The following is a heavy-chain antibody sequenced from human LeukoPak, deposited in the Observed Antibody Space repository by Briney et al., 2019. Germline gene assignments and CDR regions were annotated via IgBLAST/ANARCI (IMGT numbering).Heavy chain of an antibody. Sequence: GGSLRLSCAASGFSFSSYWMHWVRQAPGKGLVWVSRINSDGSSTSYADSVKGGFNISRDNAKNTLYLQMNSLRAEDTAVYYCAKALGSIVVTASDYWGQGTLVTVSS. J-gene: IGHJ4*02. D-gene: IGHD5-12*01. CDR1: GFSFSSYW. V-gene: IGHV3-74*01. CDR2: INSDGSST. CDR3: AKALGSIVVTASDY.